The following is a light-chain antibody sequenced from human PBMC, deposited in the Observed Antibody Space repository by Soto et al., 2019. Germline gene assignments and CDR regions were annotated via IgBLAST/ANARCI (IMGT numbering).Light chain of an antibody. V-gene: IGKV1-5*01. CDR2: DAS. CDR1: QSISRW. CDR3: QQYNSYWT. Sequence: EIRMTKSPATLSVSIGDRVTITCRASQSISRWLAWYQQRPGKAPKLLIYDASSLESGVPLRFSGSASGTEFTLTITSLQPDDFATYYCQQYNSYWTFGQGTKVDIK. J-gene: IGKJ1*01.